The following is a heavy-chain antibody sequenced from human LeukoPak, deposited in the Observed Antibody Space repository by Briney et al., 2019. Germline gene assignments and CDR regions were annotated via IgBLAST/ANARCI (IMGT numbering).Heavy chain of an antibody. J-gene: IGHJ4*02. CDR2: ISGYNGNT. Sequence: ASVKVSCKASGYTFTSYGISWVRQAPGQGLEWMGWISGYNGNTNYPQKLQGRVTMTIDTSTSTAYMELRSLRSDDTAVYYCARGRTHRYNWHTRNTDGFDIWGQGTLVTVSS. CDR3: ARGRTHRYNWHTRNTDGFDI. D-gene: IGHD1-1*01. V-gene: IGHV1-18*01. CDR1: GYTFTSYG.